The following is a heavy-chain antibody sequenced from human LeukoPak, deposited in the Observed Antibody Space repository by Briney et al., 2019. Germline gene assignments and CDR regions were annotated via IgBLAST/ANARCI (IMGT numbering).Heavy chain of an antibody. CDR3: AKADYYFDF. J-gene: IGHJ4*02. Sequence: PGGSLRLSCAASEFTFSNYVMSWVRQAPEMGLEWVSVISGGGGSTYYADSVKGRFTISRDNSKNTLYLQMNSLRAEDTAVYYCAKADYYFDFWGQGTLVTVSS. CDR1: EFTFSNYV. CDR2: ISGGGGST. V-gene: IGHV3-23*01.